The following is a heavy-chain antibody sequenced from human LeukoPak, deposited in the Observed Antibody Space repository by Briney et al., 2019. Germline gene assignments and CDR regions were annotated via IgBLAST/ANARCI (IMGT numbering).Heavy chain of an antibody. CDR2: ISGSGAGT. Sequence: PGGSLRLSCAASGFTFSSYAMNWVRQAPGEGLEWVSAISGSGAGTYYADSVKGRFTISRENSKNTLYLQMNSLRAEDTAVYYCAKYDGTGGRDAFDIWGQGTMVTVSS. J-gene: IGHJ3*02. D-gene: IGHD3/OR15-3a*01. V-gene: IGHV3-23*01. CDR3: AKYDGTGGRDAFDI. CDR1: GFTFSSYA.